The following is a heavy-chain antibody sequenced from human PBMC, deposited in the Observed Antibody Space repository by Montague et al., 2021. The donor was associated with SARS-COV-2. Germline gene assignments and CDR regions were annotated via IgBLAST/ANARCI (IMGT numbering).Heavy chain of an antibody. D-gene: IGHD6-13*01. V-gene: IGHV4-39*01. CDR1: GGSTSSSSYY. J-gene: IGHJ5*02. Sequence: SETLSLTCTVSGGSTSSSSYYWGWIRQPPGKGLEWIGSIYYSGSTYYNPSLKSRVTISVDTSKNQFSLKLSSVTAADTAVYYCAGRGVRYSSSWYSYWFDPWGQGTLVTVSS. CDR2: IYYSGST. CDR3: AGRGVRYSSSWYSYWFDP.